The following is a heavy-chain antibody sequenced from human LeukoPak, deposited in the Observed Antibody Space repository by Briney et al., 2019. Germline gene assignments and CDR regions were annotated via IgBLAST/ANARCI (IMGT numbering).Heavy chain of an antibody. CDR3: ARDRIVVVPAALYYYYGMDA. CDR2: ISAYNGNT. CDR1: GYTFTSYG. D-gene: IGHD2-2*01. J-gene: IGHJ6*02. Sequence: ASVKVSCKASGYTFTSYGISWVRQAPGQGLEWMGWISAYNGNTNYAQKLQGRVTMTTDTPTSTAYMELRSLRSDDTAVYYCARDRIVVVPAALYYYYGMDAWGQGTTVTVSS. V-gene: IGHV1-18*01.